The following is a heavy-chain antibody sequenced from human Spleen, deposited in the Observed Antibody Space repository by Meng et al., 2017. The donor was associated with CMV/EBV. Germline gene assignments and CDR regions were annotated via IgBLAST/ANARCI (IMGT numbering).Heavy chain of an antibody. V-gene: IGHV2-5*02. CDR2: IYLDDDK. J-gene: IGHJ4*02. CDR1: GFSLITRGVG. D-gene: IGHD6-6*01. CDR3: ALALYSSSIDY. Sequence: QITFKQSGPTLMLPTQTLTLTSTFSGFSLITRGVGVGCIRQPPGKALEWLALIYLDDDKRYSPSLKSRLTITKDTSKNQVVLTMTNMDPVDTATYYCALALYSSSIDYWGQGTLVTVSS.